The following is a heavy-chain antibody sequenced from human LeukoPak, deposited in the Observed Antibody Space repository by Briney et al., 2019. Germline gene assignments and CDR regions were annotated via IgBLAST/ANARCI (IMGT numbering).Heavy chain of an antibody. CDR3: AKDRHGQQCLVSGMDV. D-gene: IGHD6-19*01. Sequence: GGSLRLSCAASGFTFSSYAMSWVRQAPGKGLEWVSAISGSGGSTYYADSVKGRFTISRDNSKNTLYLQMNSLRAEDTAVYYCAKDRHGQQCLVSGMDVWGQGTTVTVSS. CDR2: ISGSGGST. J-gene: IGHJ6*02. CDR1: GFTFSSYA. V-gene: IGHV3-23*01.